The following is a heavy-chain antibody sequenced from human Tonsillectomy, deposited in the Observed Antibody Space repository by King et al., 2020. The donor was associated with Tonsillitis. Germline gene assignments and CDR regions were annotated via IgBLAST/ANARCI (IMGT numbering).Heavy chain of an antibody. J-gene: IGHJ6*02. D-gene: IGHD3-3*01. CDR2: TRNKANSYTT. Sequence: VQLVQSGGGLVQPGGSLRLSCEASGFSLSDHYMDWVRQAPGKGLEWVGRTRNKANSYTTEYAASVKGRFTISRDDSKTSLYLQMNSLKTEDTAVYYCARDLRSERRPPNNYYGMDVWGQGTTVTVSS. CDR1: GFSLSDHY. V-gene: IGHV3-72*01. CDR3: ARDLRSERRPPNNYYGMDV.